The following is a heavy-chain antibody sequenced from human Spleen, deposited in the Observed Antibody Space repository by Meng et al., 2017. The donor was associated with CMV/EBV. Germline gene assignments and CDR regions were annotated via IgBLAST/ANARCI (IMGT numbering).Heavy chain of an antibody. D-gene: IGHD2-15*01. CDR3: ARAPYCIGDSCYSDAYWFDP. V-gene: IGHV4-4*07. Sequence: QVQLEGSGPGLVKPSETLSLPCTVSGGSISSYYWSWIRQPAGKGLEWIGRIYTSGSTNYNPSLKSRVTMSVDTSKNQFSLKLSSVTAADTAVYYCARAPYCIGDSCYSDAYWFDPWGQGTLVTVSS. CDR2: IYTSGST. CDR1: GGSISSYY. J-gene: IGHJ5*02.